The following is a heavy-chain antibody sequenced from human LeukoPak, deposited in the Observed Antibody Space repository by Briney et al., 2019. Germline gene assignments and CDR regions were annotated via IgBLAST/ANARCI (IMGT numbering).Heavy chain of an antibody. J-gene: IGHJ4*02. CDR3: AKDIAARLEGSYYFDY. CDR2: ISGSGGST. V-gene: IGHV3-23*01. D-gene: IGHD6-6*01. CDR1: GFTFSSYA. Sequence: HAGGSLRLSCAASGFTFSSYAMSWVRQAPGKGLEWVSAISGSGGSTYYADSVKGRFTISRDNAKNSLYLQMNSLRAEDMALYYCAKDIAARLEGSYYFDYWGQGTLVTVSS.